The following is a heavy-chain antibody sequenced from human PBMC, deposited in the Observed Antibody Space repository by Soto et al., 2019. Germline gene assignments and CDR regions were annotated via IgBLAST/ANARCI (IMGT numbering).Heavy chain of an antibody. CDR2: ISAYNGNT. D-gene: IGHD6-13*01. CDR1: GYTFTSYG. CDR3: ARKSEGAAAAAFDY. Sequence: REASVKVSCKASGYTFTSYGISWVRQAPGQGLEWMGWISAYNGNTNYAQKLQGRVTMTTDTSTSTAYMELRSLRSDDTAVYYCARKSEGAAAAAFDYWGQGTLVTVSS. J-gene: IGHJ4*02. V-gene: IGHV1-18*01.